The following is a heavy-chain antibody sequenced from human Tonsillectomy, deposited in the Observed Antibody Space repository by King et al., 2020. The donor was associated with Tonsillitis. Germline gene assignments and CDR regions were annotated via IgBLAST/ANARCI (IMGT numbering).Heavy chain of an antibody. CDR3: ARLTSTVTAAY. V-gene: IGHV4-39*01. D-gene: IGHD4-17*01. CDR2: IYYNGST. Sequence: QLQESGPGLVKPSETLSLTCTVSGGSISSSSYYWGWIRQPPGKGLGWIWGIYYNGSTYYNPSLKSRVTISVDTSKNQFSLKLSSVTAADTAVYYCARLTSTVTAAYWGQGTLVTVSS. J-gene: IGHJ4*02. CDR1: GGSISSSSYY.